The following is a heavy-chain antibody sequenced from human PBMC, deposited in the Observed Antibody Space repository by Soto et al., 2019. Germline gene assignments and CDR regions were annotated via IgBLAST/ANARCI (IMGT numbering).Heavy chain of an antibody. V-gene: IGHV3-23*01. D-gene: IGHD3-3*01. CDR1: GFTFSNYA. Sequence: EVQLLESGGGLVRPGGSLRLSCAASGFTFSNYAMSWVRQAPGKGLEWVSSISGSGGITYIADSVKGRFTISRDNSKNTLYLQMNSLRAEDTAVYYCAKGYYDFWSGYINWVQGTLVTVSS. J-gene: IGHJ4*02. CDR2: ISGSGGIT. CDR3: AKGYYDFWSGYIN.